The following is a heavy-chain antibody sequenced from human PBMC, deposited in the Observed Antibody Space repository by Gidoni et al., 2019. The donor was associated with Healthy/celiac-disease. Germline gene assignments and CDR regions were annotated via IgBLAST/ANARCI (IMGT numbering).Heavy chain of an antibody. J-gene: IGHJ4*02. V-gene: IGHV4-39*01. Sequence: QLQLQESGPGLVKPSETLSLTCTVSGGSISSSSYYWGWIRQPPGKGLEWIGSIYYSGSTYYNPSLKSRVTISVDTSKNQFSLKLSSVTAADTAVYYCARRRLREGYYFDYWGQGTLVTVSS. CDR2: IYYSGST. CDR1: GGSISSSSYY. CDR3: ARRRLREGYYFDY. D-gene: IGHD5-12*01.